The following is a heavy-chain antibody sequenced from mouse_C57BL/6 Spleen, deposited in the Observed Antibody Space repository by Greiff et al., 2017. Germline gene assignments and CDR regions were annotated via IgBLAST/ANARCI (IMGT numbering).Heavy chain of an antibody. Sequence: VKLQQPGAELVKPGASVKLSCKASGYTFTSYWMHWVKQRPGQGLEWIGMIHPNSGSTNYNEKFKSKATLTVDKSSSTAYMQLSSLTSEDSAVYYCARPLYYDYTGFAYWGQGTLVTVSA. D-gene: IGHD2-4*01. CDR2: IHPNSGST. CDR3: ARPLYYDYTGFAY. J-gene: IGHJ3*01. V-gene: IGHV1-64*01. CDR1: GYTFTSYW.